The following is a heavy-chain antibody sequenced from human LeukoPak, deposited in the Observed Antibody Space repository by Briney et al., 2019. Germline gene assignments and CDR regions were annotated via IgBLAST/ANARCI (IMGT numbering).Heavy chain of an antibody. J-gene: IGHJ4*02. D-gene: IGHD2-8*01. CDR2: ISDSGGTT. CDR1: GFTFSSLA. CDR3: ARHCPNVVCYLD. Sequence: GGSLRLSCAASGFTFSSLAMGWVRQAPGKGLEWVSVISDSGGTTYYADSVKGRFTISRDNSRNMLYLQMNSLRVEDTAVYYCARHCPNVVCYLDWGQGTLVTVSS. V-gene: IGHV3-23*01.